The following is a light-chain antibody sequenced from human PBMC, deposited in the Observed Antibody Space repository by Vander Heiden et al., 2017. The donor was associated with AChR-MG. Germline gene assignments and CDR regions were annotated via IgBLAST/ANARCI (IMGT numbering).Light chain of an antibody. CDR1: QSISRY. CDR2: AAS. J-gene: IGKJ3*01. Sequence: DIQMTQSPSSLSASVADRVTITCRASQSISRYLNWYQQKPGKAPKLLIYAASSLQSGVPSRFSGRGSGTDFTLTISSLQPEDFAPYYCQQSDTTPLTFGHGTNVDL. V-gene: IGKV1-39*01. CDR3: QQSDTTPLT.